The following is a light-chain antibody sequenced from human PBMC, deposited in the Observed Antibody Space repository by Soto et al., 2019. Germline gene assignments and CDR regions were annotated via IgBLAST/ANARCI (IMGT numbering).Light chain of an antibody. V-gene: IGKV3-15*01. CDR1: QSVSSK. J-gene: IGKJ5*01. CDR3: QQYNNWPFS. CDR2: GGS. Sequence: EMVMAQSPATLSVSPGETATLSCRASQSVSSKLAWYQQKPGQSPTLLIYGGSTRAAGIPDRFSGNGSGTEFTLTISSLQSEDFALYFCQQYNNWPFSFGPGTRLEIK.